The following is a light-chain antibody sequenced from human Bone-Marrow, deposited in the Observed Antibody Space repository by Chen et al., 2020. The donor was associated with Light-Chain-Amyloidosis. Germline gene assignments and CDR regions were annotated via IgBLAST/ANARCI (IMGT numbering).Light chain of an antibody. J-gene: IGLJ3*02. Sequence: SYELTQPPSVSVSPGQTARITCSGDALPYKYTYWYQQKSGKAPVLVIYDGSRRPSGIPERFSASSSGTIATLTVSGAQVEDEADYYCFSTDSSDNHGGVVGGGTKLTVL. CDR3: FSTDSSDNHGGV. CDR1: ALPYKY. V-gene: IGLV3-10*01. CDR2: DGS.